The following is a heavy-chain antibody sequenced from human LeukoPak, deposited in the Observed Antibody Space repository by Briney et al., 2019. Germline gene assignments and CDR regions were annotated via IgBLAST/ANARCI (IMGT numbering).Heavy chain of an antibody. D-gene: IGHD6-6*01. V-gene: IGHV3-23*01. CDR3: AKDQEEGSSSPRAFDY. J-gene: IGHJ4*02. CDR1: GFTFISYA. CDR2: ISGSGGST. Sequence: PGGSLRLSCAASGFTFISYAMSWVRQAPGKGLEWVSAISGSGGSTYYADSVKGRFTISRDNSKNTLYLQMNSLRAEDTAVYYCAKDQEEGSSSPRAFDYWGQGTLVTVSS.